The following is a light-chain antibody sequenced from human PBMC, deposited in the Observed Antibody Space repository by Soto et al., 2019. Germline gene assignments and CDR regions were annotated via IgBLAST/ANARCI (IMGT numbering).Light chain of an antibody. CDR2: GAS. CDR1: QSVSRTY. V-gene: IGKV3-20*01. Sequence: EIVLTQSPGTLSLSPGERATLSCRASQSVSRTYLAWYQQKPAQAPRLLIYGASSRATGIPDRFSGSGSGTDFTLTISRLEPEDFAVYYCQQYGSAPWTFGQGTKVDI. CDR3: QQYGSAPWT. J-gene: IGKJ1*01.